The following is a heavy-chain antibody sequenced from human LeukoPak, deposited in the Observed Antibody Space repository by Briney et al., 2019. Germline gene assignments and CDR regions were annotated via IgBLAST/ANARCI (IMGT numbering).Heavy chain of an antibody. Sequence: GGSLRLSCAASGFTFRSAWMSWVRQAPGKGLEWVGRVKSKTDGGTTDYAAPVKGRFTISRDDSKNTLYLQMNGLKTDDTSVYYCTTAGPSGSYYEIVNYWGHGTLVTVSS. D-gene: IGHD1-26*01. CDR1: GFTFRSAW. CDR2: VKSKTDGGTT. J-gene: IGHJ4*01. V-gene: IGHV3-15*01. CDR3: TTAGPSGSYYEIVNY.